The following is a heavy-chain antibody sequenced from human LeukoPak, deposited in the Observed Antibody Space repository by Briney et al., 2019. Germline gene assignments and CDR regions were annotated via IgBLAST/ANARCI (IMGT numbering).Heavy chain of an antibody. Sequence: GASVKLSCKAAGGTFRNSAISWVRQAPGQGLEWMGGIIPFFGTVNYAQKFQGRVTITADESTNTAYMELSSLRSEDTALYYCARLDYFGSGLYYYMDVWGKGTTVTISS. CDR3: ARLDYFGSGLYYYMDV. D-gene: IGHD3-10*01. CDR1: GGTFRNSA. CDR2: IIPFFGTV. J-gene: IGHJ6*03. V-gene: IGHV1-69*13.